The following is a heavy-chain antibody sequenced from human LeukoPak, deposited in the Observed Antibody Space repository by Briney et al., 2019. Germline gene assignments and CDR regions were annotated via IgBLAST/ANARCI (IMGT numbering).Heavy chain of an antibody. J-gene: IGHJ4*02. Sequence: GGSLRLSCVASGFTFSNYNINWVRQAPGKGLEWVSHISSSSSTIYYADSVKGRFTISRDNAKNSLYLQMNSLRDEDTAVYYCARDKDTSMVNPPFDYWGQGTLVTVSS. CDR1: GFTFSNYN. V-gene: IGHV3-48*02. D-gene: IGHD5-18*01. CDR3: ARDKDTSMVNPPFDY. CDR2: ISSSSSTI.